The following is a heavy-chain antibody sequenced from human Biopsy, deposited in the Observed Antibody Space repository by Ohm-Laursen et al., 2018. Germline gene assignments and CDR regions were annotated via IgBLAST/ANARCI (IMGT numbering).Heavy chain of an antibody. CDR3: AADINVWNVNY. Sequence: SSVKVSCKVSGYTLTELSMHWVRQAPGRGLEWMGGFAPENGKTVYAQNFQARVSMTEDTSTDTAYMELRSLRSEDTAVYYCAADINVWNVNYWGQGTQVTVSS. V-gene: IGHV1-24*01. D-gene: IGHD1-1*01. CDR1: GYTLTELS. J-gene: IGHJ4*02. CDR2: FAPENGKT.